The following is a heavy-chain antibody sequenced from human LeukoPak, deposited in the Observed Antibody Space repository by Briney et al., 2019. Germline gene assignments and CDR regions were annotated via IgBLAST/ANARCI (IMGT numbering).Heavy chain of an antibody. CDR1: GFTFSSYA. Sequence: GGSLRLSCAASGFTFSSYAMSWVRQAPGKGQEWVSAISGSGGSTYYADSVKGRFTISRDNSKNTLYLQMNSLRAEDTAVYYCAKFVGRPYYYGMDVWGQGTTVTVSS. V-gene: IGHV3-23*01. D-gene: IGHD2-15*01. CDR2: ISGSGGST. J-gene: IGHJ6*02. CDR3: AKFVGRPYYYGMDV.